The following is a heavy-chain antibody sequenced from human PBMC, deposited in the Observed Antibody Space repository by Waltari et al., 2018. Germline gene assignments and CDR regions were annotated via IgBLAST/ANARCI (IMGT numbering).Heavy chain of an antibody. J-gene: IGHJ4*02. D-gene: IGHD3-22*01. CDR2: IYGRDSSE. CDR1: GFTFRSYT. CDR3: AKDRWPDSKWDADY. V-gene: IGHV3-23*01. Sequence: EVQLLESGGGAVQPGGSLTLSCVASGFTFRSYTMSWVRQGPGKGLEWVSTIYGRDSSEHHIDSAKGRFTISRDNSNNMVFLQMNSLRGEDTGLYYCAKDRWPDSKWDADYWGQGTQVTVSS.